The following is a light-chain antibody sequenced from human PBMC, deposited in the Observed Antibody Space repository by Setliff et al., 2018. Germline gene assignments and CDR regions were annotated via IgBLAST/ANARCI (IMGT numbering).Light chain of an antibody. CDR2: SNY. J-gene: IGLJ2*01. V-gene: IGLV1-44*01. CDR1: SSNIGSNP. CDR3: ATWDDSLMAHV. Sequence: QSVLTQPPSASGAPGQRVTISCFGSSSNIGSNPVNWYQHLPGAAPRLLIYSNYQRPSGVPDRFSGSRSGTSASLAISGLQSEDEADYYCATWDDSLMAHVFGGGTKVTVL.